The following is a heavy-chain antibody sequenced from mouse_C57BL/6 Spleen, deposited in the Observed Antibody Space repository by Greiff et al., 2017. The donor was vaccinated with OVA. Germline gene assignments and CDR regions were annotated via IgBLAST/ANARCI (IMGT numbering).Heavy chain of an antibody. CDR3: ARVRDGYSCFDY. V-gene: IGHV5-4*03. D-gene: IGHD2-3*01. Sequence: EVKLMESGGGLVKPGGSLKLSCAASGFTFSSYAMSWVRQTPEKRLEWVATISDGGSYTYYPDNVKGRFTISRDNAKNNLYLQMSHLKSEDTAMYYCARVRDGYSCFDYWGQGTTLTVSS. CDR1: GFTFSSYA. J-gene: IGHJ2*01. CDR2: ISDGGSYT.